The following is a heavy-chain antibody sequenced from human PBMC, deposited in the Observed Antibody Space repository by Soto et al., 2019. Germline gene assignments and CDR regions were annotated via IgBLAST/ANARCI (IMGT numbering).Heavy chain of an antibody. CDR3: ARDRGSTWYEYFHH. J-gene: IGHJ1*01. D-gene: IGHD6-13*01. CDR2: ISYDGNNK. Sequence: PGGSLRLSCAASGFTFSSYAMHWVRQAPGKGLDWMALISYDGNNKYHADSVKDRFTISRDNSENTLYLQMNSLRVEDTAVYYCARDRGSTWYEYFHHWGQGTLVTVS. CDR1: GFTFSSYA. V-gene: IGHV3-30-3*01.